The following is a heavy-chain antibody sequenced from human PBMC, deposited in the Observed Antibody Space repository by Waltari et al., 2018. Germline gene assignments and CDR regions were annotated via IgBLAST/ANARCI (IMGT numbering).Heavy chain of an antibody. Sequence: EVQVVESGGGLVQPGGSLRPSCAASRFTVSRYWMHWVRQAPGKGLVWVSSINPDGNTINYADSVRGRFTISRDSARNTLYLQMNSLRADDTAVYYCVRDFGGNLDSWGQGTLVTVSS. D-gene: IGHD2-15*01. J-gene: IGHJ4*02. CDR3: VRDFGGNLDS. CDR2: INPDGNTI. CDR1: RFTVSRYW. V-gene: IGHV3-74*01.